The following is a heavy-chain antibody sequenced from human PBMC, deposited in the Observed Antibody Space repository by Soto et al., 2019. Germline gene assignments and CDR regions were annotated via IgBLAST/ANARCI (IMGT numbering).Heavy chain of an antibody. CDR2: TRGKANSYTT. J-gene: IGHJ4*02. CDR3: SRGGSYSPIDY. CDR1: GFIFSDYY. D-gene: IGHD1-26*01. Sequence: DVQLVESGGGLVQPGGSLRLSCAASGFIFSDYYMDWLRQAPGKGLEWVGRTRGKANSYTTEYAASVKGRFSISRDDSKNSLYLQMNSLKIEDTAVYYCSRGGSYSPIDYWGQGTLVTVSS. V-gene: IGHV3-72*01.